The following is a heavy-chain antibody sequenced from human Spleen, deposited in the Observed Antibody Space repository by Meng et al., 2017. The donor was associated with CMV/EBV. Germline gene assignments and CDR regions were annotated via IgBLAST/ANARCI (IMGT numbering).Heavy chain of an antibody. D-gene: IGHD2/OR15-2a*01. J-gene: IGHJ4*02. V-gene: IGHV3-30*02. CDR3: AKDNRADDFHFDY. CDR2: IWYDGSNK. Sequence: GESLKISCAASGFTFSSYGMHWVRQAPGKGLEWVAVIWYDGSNKYYADSVKGRFTISRDNSKNTLYLQMNSLRAEDTAVYYCAKDNRADDFHFDYWGQGTLVTVSS. CDR1: GFTFSSYG.